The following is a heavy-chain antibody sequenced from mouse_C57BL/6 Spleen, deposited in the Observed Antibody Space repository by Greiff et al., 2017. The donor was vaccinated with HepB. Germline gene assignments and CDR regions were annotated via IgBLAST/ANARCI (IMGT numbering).Heavy chain of an antibody. CDR2: FHPYNDDT. CDR3: ASRDDYRLGAMDY. CDR1: GYTFTTYP. V-gene: IGHV1-47*01. J-gene: IGHJ4*01. D-gene: IGHD2-4*01. Sequence: VQLQQSGAELVKPGASVKMSCKASGYTFTTYPIEWMKQNHGKSLEWIGNFHPYNDDTKYNEKFKGKATLTVEKSSSTVYLELSRLTSDDSAVYYCASRDDYRLGAMDYWGQGTSVTVSS.